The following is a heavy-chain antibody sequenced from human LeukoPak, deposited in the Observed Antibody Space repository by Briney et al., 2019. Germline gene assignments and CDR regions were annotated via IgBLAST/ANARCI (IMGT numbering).Heavy chain of an antibody. CDR1: GGTFSSYA. D-gene: IGHD3-9*01. V-gene: IGHV1-69*13. CDR2: IIPIFGTA. CDR3: ARVKRSMDILTGYYRYYFDY. J-gene: IGHJ4*02. Sequence: SVKVSCKASGGTFSSYAISWVRQAPGQGLEWMGGIIPIFGTANYAQKFQGRVTITADESTSTAYMELSSLRSEDTAVYYCARVKRSMDILTGYYRYYFDYWGQGTLVTVSS.